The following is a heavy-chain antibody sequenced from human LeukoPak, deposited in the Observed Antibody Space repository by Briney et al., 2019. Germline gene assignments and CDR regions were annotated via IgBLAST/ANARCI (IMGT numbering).Heavy chain of an antibody. J-gene: IGHJ4*02. CDR2: IYHSGST. D-gene: IGHD2-2*02. V-gene: IGHV4-38-2*02. CDR3: ARYCSSTNCYRIFDY. CDR1: GYSISSGYH. Sequence: SETLSLTRSVSGYSISSGYHWGWIRPPPGKGLEWIGSIYHSGSTYYNPSLKSRVTVSVDTSKNQFSLKLSSVTAADTAVYYCARYCSSTNCYRIFDYWGQGTLVTVSS.